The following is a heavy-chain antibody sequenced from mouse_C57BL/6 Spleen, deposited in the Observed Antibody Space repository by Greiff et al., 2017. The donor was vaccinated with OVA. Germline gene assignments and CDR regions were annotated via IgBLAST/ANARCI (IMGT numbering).Heavy chain of an antibody. J-gene: IGHJ4*01. CDR3: TKGYLYYYAMDY. Sequence: EVMLVESGEGLVKPGGSLKLSCAASGFTFSSYAMSWVRQTPEKRLEWVAYISSGGDYIYYADTVKGRFTISRDNARNTLYLQMSSLKSEDTAMYYCTKGYLYYYAMDYWGQGTSVTVSS. V-gene: IGHV5-9-1*02. CDR1: GFTFSSYA. D-gene: IGHD5-1*01. CDR2: ISSGGDYI.